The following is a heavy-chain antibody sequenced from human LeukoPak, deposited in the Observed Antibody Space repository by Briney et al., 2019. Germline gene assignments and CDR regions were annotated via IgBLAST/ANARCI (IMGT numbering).Heavy chain of an antibody. CDR3: AKHQQIYGDSLMDV. Sequence: GGSLRLSCAASGFTFSSYAMSWVRQAPGKGLEWVSTISGSGGRTYFTDSVKGRFTISRDNSKNTLYLQMNSLGAEDTAVYYCAKHQQIYGDSLMDVWGQGPTVTVSS. V-gene: IGHV3-23*01. CDR2: ISGSGGRT. CDR1: GFTFSSYA. D-gene: IGHD4-17*01. J-gene: IGHJ6*02.